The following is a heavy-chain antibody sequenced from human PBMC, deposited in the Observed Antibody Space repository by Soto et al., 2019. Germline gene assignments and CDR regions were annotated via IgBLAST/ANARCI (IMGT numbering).Heavy chain of an antibody. CDR3: AAGTRLNDDLWSGRGAMDV. J-gene: IGHJ6*03. Sequence: QMQLVQSGPEVRKPGTSVKVSCRASGFTFSRSSMHWVRQARGQHPEWLGWIVVGSGHTDYAQKFRERVTITRVVSTSTAYLELRSLRSEDTAIYYCAAGTRLNDDLWSGRGAMDVWGEGTTVTVSS. CDR1: GFTFSRSS. V-gene: IGHV1-58*02. D-gene: IGHD3-3*01. CDR2: IVVGSGHT.